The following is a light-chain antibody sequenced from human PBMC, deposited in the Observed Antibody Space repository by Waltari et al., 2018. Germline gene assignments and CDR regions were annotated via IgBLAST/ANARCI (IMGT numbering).Light chain of an antibody. CDR1: QSISTY. V-gene: IGKV1-39*01. CDR2: GAS. J-gene: IGKJ1*01. CDR3: QHSYNTPRT. Sequence: DIQMTQSPSSLSASVGDTVSITCLASQSISTYLNWYQKKPGKAPELLIYGASKLQSGVPPRFSGSGSGAEFTLTINSLQPEDFATYYCQHSYNTPRTFGQGTKVEIK.